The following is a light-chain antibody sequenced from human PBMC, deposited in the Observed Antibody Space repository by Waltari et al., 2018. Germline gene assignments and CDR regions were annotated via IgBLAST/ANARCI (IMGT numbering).Light chain of an antibody. CDR3: SSYTSSSTLV. J-gene: IGLJ1*01. CDR2: DVS. CDR1: SSDVGGYNY. Sequence: QSALTQPASVSGSPGQSITISCSGTSSDVGGYNYVSWYQQHPGKAPKLMIYDVSSRPSGVSNRFSRSKSGNTASLTISGLQAEDEADYYCSSYTSSSTLVFGTGTKVTVL. V-gene: IGLV2-14*01.